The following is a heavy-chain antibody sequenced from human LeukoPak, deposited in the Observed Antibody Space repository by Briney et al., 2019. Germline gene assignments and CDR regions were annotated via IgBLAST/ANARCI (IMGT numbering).Heavy chain of an antibody. V-gene: IGHV4-30-2*01. CDR2: IYHSGST. CDR1: GGSISSGGYY. Sequence: SQTLSLTCTVSGGSISSGGYYWSWIRQPQGKGLEWIGYIYHSGSTYYNPSLKSRVTISVDRSKNQFSLKLSFVTAADTAVYYCARGTPYRAYYYYMDVWGKGTTVTVSS. CDR3: ARGTPYRAYYYYMDV. J-gene: IGHJ6*03.